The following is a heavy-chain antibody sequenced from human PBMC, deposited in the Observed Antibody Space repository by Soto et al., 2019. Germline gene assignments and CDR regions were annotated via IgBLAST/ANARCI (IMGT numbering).Heavy chain of an antibody. J-gene: IGHJ4*02. CDR2: ISGSGDST. D-gene: IGHD1-26*01. CDR1: GFTFSSYA. V-gene: IGHV3-23*01. Sequence: EVQLLESGGGLVQPGGSLRLSCGASGFTFSSYAMRWVGQAPGKGLEWVSAISGSGDSTYYADSVKGRFTISRDNSKNTLYLQMNSLRAEDTAVYYCARRGSGSYYDYWGQGTLVTVSS. CDR3: ARRGSGSYYDY.